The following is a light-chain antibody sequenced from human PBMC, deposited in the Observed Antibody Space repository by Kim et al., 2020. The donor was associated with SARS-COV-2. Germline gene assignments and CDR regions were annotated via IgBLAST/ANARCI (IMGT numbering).Light chain of an antibody. Sequence: GVSDRFSGSKSGNTASLTISGLKAEDEADYYCSSYSTGITSGLFGGGTRVTVL. V-gene: IGLV2-14*01. CDR3: SSYSTGITSGL. J-gene: IGLJ2*01.